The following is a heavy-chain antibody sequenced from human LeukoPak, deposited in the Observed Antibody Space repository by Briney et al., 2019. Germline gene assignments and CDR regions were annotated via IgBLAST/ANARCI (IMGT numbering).Heavy chain of an antibody. CDR1: GYTFTGYY. CDR3: ARNSRRYQLLLRIAADHRFDP. Sequence: ASVKVSCKASGYTFTGYYMHWVRQAPGQGLEWMGWINPNRGGTNYAQKFQGRVTMTRDTSISTAYMELSRLRSDDTAVYYCARNSRRYQLLLRIAADHRFDPWGQGTLVTVSS. J-gene: IGHJ5*02. V-gene: IGHV1-2*02. D-gene: IGHD2-2*01. CDR2: INPNRGGT.